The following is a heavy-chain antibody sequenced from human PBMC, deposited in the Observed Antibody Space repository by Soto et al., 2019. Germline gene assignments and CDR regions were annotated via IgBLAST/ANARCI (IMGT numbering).Heavy chain of an antibody. J-gene: IGHJ5*02. V-gene: IGHV1-18*01. CDR2: ISAYNGNT. Sequence: GASVKVSCKASGYTFTSYGSSWVRQAPGQGLEWMGWISAYNGNTNYAQKLQGRVTMTTDTSTSTAYMGLRSLRSDDTAVYYCARVVGRVPAAPLPYNWFDPWGQGTLVTVSS. CDR1: GYTFTSYG. D-gene: IGHD2-2*01. CDR3: ARVVGRVPAAPLPYNWFDP.